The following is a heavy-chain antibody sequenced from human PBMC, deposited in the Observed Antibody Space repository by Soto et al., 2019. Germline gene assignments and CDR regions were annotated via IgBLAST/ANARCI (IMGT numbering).Heavy chain of an antibody. D-gene: IGHD5-18*01. Sequence: GGSLRLSCAASGFTFSSYEMNWVRQAPGKGLEWVSYISSSGSTIYYADSVKGRFTISRDNAKNSLYLQMNSLRAEDTAVYYCARDRRAMVSYYYYGMDVWGQGTTVTVSS. CDR2: ISSSGSTI. CDR1: GFTFSSYE. CDR3: ARDRRAMVSYYYYGMDV. V-gene: IGHV3-48*03. J-gene: IGHJ6*02.